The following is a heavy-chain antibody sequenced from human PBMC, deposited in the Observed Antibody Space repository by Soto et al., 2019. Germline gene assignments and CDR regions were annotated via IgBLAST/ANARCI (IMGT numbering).Heavy chain of an antibody. J-gene: IGHJ4*02. V-gene: IGHV4-59*01. CDR3: ARASYYYNSTGYYYSGFDN. Sequence: SETLSLTXTVSGDSISRYYWSWIRQPPGKGLEWIGYIYYSGTTNYNPSLKSRVTISVDTSQSQFSLTLTAVTAADTAVYFCARASYYYNSTGYYYSGFDNWGRGTQVTVSS. CDR1: GDSISRYY. CDR2: IYYSGTT. D-gene: IGHD3-22*01.